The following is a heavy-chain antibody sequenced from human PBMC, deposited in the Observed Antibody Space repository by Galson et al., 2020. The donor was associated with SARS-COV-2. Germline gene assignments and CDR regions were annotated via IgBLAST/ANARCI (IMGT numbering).Heavy chain of an antibody. Sequence: SETLSLTCNVSGGSISSHYWSWIRQPPGKGLEWIGYIYHSGNTRFNPSLKSRVTISVDTSKNQFSLKLSSATAADTAVYYCARHGGSSSYYYYGMDVWGQGTTVTVSS. CDR2: IYHSGNT. D-gene: IGHD6-6*01. V-gene: IGHV4-59*08. CDR1: GGSISSHY. CDR3: ARHGGSSSYYYYGMDV. J-gene: IGHJ6*02.